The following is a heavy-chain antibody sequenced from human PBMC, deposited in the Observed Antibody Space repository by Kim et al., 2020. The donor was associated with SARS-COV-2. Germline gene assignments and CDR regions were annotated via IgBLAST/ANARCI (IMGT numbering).Heavy chain of an antibody. J-gene: IGHJ4*02. Sequence: SETLSLTCTVSGGSISSSSYYWGWIRQPPGKGLEWIGSIYYSGSTYYNPSLKSRVTISVDTSKNQFSLKLSSVTAADTAVYYCARDHYDSSGYYFFDYWGQGTLVTVSS. V-gene: IGHV4-39*07. CDR1: GGSISSSSYY. CDR2: IYYSGST. D-gene: IGHD3-22*01. CDR3: ARDHYDSSGYYFFDY.